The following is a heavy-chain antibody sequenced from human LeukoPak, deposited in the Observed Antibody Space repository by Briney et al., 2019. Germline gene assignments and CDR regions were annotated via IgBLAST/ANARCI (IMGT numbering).Heavy chain of an antibody. CDR1: GFTVSSHY. V-gene: IGHV3-11*01. J-gene: IGHJ4*02. Sequence: GGSLRLSCAASGFTVSSHYMSWIRQAPGKGLEWVSYISSSGSTIYYADSVKGRFTISRDNAKNSLYLQMNSLRAEDTAVYYCASSMIVTLFDYWGQGTLVTVSS. D-gene: IGHD3-22*01. CDR2: ISSSGSTI. CDR3: ASSMIVTLFDY.